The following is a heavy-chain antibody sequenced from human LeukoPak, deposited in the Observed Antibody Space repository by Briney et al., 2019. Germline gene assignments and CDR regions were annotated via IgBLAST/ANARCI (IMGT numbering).Heavy chain of an antibody. CDR2: INHSGST. V-gene: IGHV4-34*01. CDR1: GGSFSGYY. Sequence: SETLSLTCAVYGGSFSGYYWTWIRQPPGKGLEWIGEINHSGSTNYNPSLKSRVAISLGTSKNQFSLKLSSVTAADTAVYYCALCPYYDIYQHWGQGTLVTVSS. CDR3: ALCPYYDIYQH. J-gene: IGHJ1*01. D-gene: IGHD3-9*01.